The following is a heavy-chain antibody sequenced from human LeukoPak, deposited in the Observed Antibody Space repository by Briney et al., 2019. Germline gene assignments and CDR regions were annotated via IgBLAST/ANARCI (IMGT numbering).Heavy chain of an antibody. J-gene: IGHJ3*02. CDR1: GFTFSNAW. V-gene: IGHV3-7*01. CDR3: ARRRGSHSFDI. D-gene: IGHD5-12*01. Sequence: GGSLRLSCAASGFTFSNAWMSWVRQAPGKGLEWVANIKQDGSEKYYVDSVKGRYTISRDNAKNSLYLQMNSLRVGDTAVYYCARRRGSHSFDIWGQGTMVTVSS. CDR2: IKQDGSEK.